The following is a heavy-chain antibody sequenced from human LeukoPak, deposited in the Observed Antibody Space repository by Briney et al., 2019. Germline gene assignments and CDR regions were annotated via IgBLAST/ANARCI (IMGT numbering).Heavy chain of an antibody. CDR3: ARVGLEAGFNWFDP. CDR2: TYYSSKWYN. V-gene: IGHV6-1*01. CDR1: GDILSSNSAA. J-gene: IGHJ5*02. D-gene: IGHD6-19*01. Sequence: SQTLSLTCAICGDILSSNSAAWDWGRKAPSRGVERLERTYYSSKWYNDYAVSVKSLITINPDTSKNQFSLQLNSVTPEDTAVYYGARVGLEAGFNWFDPWGQGILVTVSS.